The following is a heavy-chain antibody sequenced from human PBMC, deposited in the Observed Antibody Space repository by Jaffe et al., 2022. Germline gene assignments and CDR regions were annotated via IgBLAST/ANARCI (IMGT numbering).Heavy chain of an antibody. CDR3: ASGTAVAGTDY. J-gene: IGHJ4*02. V-gene: IGHV1-45*02. CDR2: ITPFNGNT. D-gene: IGHD6-19*01. Sequence: QMQLVQSGAEVKKTGSSVKVSCKASGYTFTYRYLHWVRQAPGQALEWMGWITPFNGNTNYAQKFQDRVTITRDRSMSTAYMELSSLRSEDTAMYYCASGTAVAGTDYWGQGTLVTVSS. CDR1: GYTFTYRY.